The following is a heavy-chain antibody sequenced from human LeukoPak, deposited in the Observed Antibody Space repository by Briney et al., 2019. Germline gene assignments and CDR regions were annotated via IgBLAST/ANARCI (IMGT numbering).Heavy chain of an antibody. V-gene: IGHV4-39*07. CDR1: GGSISSSSYY. CDR3: ARVVAAATYYFDY. D-gene: IGHD6-13*01. Sequence: SETLSLTCTVSGGSISSSSYYWGWIRQPPGKGLEWIGSIYYSGRTSYNPSLKSRVTISVDTSKNQFSLKLTSVTAADTAVYYCARVVAAATYYFDYWGQGTLVTVSS. J-gene: IGHJ4*02. CDR2: IYYSGRT.